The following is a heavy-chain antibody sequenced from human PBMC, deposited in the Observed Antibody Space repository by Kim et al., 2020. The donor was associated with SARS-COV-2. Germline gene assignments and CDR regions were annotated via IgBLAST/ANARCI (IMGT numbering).Heavy chain of an antibody. Sequence: YAQKFQGRVTMTRNTAITTAYMELSSLTSEDTAVYYCARAFGRGVVISAYWGQGALVTVSS. D-gene: IGHD3-10*01. CDR3: ARAFGRGVVISAY. J-gene: IGHJ4*02. V-gene: IGHV1-8*01.